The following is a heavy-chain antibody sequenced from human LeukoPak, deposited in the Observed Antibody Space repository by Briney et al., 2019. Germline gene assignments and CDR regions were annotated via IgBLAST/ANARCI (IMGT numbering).Heavy chain of an antibody. V-gene: IGHV1-69*13. J-gene: IGHJ4*02. CDR3: ARGPTLVAYLFDY. Sequence: SVKVSCKASGYTFTSYGISWVRQAPGQGLEWMGGIIPIFGTANYAQKFQGRVTITADESTSTAYMELSSLRSEDTAVYYCARGPTLVAYLFDYWGQGTLVTVSS. CDR1: GYTFTSYG. D-gene: IGHD2-8*02. CDR2: IIPIFGTA.